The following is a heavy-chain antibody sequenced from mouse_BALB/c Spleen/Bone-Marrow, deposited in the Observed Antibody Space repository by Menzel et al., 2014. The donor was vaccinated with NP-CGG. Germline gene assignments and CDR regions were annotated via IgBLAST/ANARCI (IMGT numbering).Heavy chain of an antibody. V-gene: IGHV1-7*01. Sequence: VQLQESGAELAKPGASVKMSCKASGYTFTSYWMHWVKQRPGQGLEWIGYINPSTGYTEYNQKFKAKATLTADRSSNTASMDLRSLTSEDSAVYYCTRYGSRGYWGQGTLVTVS. CDR1: GYTFTSYW. CDR3: TRYGSRGY. D-gene: IGHD1-1*01. J-gene: IGHJ3*02. CDR2: INPSTGYT.